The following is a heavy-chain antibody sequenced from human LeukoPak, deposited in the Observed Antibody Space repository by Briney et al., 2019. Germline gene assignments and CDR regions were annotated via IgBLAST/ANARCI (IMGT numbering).Heavy chain of an antibody. J-gene: IGHJ4*02. V-gene: IGHV3-9*03. CDR2: ISWNSGSI. D-gene: IGHD3-22*01. Sequence: GRSLRLSCAASGFTFDDYAMHWVRQAPGKGLERVSGISWNSGSIGYADSVKGRFTISRGNAKNSLYLQMNSLRAEDMALYYCAKDMNYYDSSGYDYWGQGTLVTVSS. CDR1: GFTFDDYA. CDR3: AKDMNYYDSSGYDY.